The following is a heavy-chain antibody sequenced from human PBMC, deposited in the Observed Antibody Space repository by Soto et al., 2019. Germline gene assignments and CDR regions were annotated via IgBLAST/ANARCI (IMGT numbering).Heavy chain of an antibody. Sequence: QVQLVQSGGGVVRPGMSLSLSCTASGFSFGTIAMHWVRQTPGKGLEWLSVILYDGRKKYYADSVKGRFTISRANANNTLYLEMNSLRPEDTAVYFCAKPQVGANPTDAFDSWGQGVLVSVSS. D-gene: IGHD1-26*01. J-gene: IGHJ4*02. V-gene: IGHV3-30*18. CDR3: AKPQVGANPTDAFDS. CDR1: GFSFGTIA. CDR2: ILYDGRKK.